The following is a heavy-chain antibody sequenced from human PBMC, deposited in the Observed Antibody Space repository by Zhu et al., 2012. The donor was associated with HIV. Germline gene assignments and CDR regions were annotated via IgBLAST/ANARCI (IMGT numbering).Heavy chain of an antibody. D-gene: IGHD3-10*02. CDR2: IYHSGST. Sequence: QVQLQESGPGLVKPSETLSLTCAVSGYSISSGYYWGWIRQPPGKGLEWIGSIYHSGSTYYNPSLKSRVTISVDTSKNQFSLKLSSVTAADTAVYYCATTPPAXFGSXRVRPWGQGTLVTVSS. CDR1: GYSISSGYY. V-gene: IGHV4-38-2*01. CDR3: ATTPPAXFGSXRVRP. J-gene: IGHJ5*02.